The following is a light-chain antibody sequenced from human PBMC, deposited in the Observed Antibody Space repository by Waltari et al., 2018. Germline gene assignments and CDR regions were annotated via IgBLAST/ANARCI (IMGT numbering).Light chain of an antibody. CDR1: QTLVHSNGNTY. Sequence: DLVMTQSPLSLPITPGQPASISCRSRQTLVHSNGNTYLSWYQQKPGQPPRRLIYEVSNQESGVPDRFSGSGAGTDFTLKISRVEAEDVGVYYCGQGTHLPPTFGGGTKVEIK. CDR2: EVS. V-gene: IGKV2-30*02. J-gene: IGKJ4*01. CDR3: GQGTHLPPT.